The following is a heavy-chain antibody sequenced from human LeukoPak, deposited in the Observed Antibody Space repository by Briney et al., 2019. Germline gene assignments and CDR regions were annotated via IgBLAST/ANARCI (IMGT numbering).Heavy chain of an antibody. J-gene: IGHJ4*02. CDR3: VRDYNWGFDY. D-gene: IGHD1-1*01. CDR1: GFTFSSYA. Sequence: GGSLRLSCAASGFTFSSYAMSWVRQIPGKGLEWVAFIRYDGSNNYYADSVKGRFTISRDNSKNNVCLQMYSLRVEDTSIYYCVRDYNWGFDYWGQGTVVTVSP. CDR2: IRYDGSNN. V-gene: IGHV3-30*02.